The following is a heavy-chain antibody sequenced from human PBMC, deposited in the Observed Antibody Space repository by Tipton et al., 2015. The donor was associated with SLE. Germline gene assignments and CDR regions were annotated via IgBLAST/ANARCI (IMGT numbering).Heavy chain of an antibody. CDR3: TRGGTKSSSDY. CDR2: INHSGSA. V-gene: IGHV4-30-4*08. CDR1: GDSISSGAYY. Sequence: TLSLTCNVSGDSISSGAYYWTWIRHHPGKGLEWIGEINHSGSANYNSALKSRVSVSVDTSKNQFSLNLRSVTAADTAVYYCTRGGTKSSSDYWGQGTLVTVSS. D-gene: IGHD2-8*01. J-gene: IGHJ4*02.